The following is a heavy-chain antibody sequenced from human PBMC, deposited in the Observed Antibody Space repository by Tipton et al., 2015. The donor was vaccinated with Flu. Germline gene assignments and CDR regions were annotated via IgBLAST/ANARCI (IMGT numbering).Heavy chain of an antibody. V-gene: IGHV3-7*01. CDR3: VRAMHY. Sequence: SLRLSCAVSGFTFRNYWMTWVRQAPGKGLEWVANIKEDGSEIYYVGPVKGRFTISRDNAKNSVYLQMNSLRAEDTAVYYCVRAMHYWGQGTLVTVSS. J-gene: IGHJ4*02. CDR1: GFTFRNYW. CDR2: IKEDGSEI.